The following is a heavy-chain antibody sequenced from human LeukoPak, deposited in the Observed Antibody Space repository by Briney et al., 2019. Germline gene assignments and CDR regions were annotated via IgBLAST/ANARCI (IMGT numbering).Heavy chain of an antibody. D-gene: IGHD6-19*01. CDR1: GFIFGNYA. J-gene: IGHJ4*02. Sequence: GGSLRLSCAAPGFIFGNYAIHWVRQAPGKGLEWVSLISGDGGSTFYTDSVKGRFTISRDNSKNSLSLQMSSLRSEDTALYYCARESETSGWYDYWGQGTLVAVSS. CDR2: ISGDGGST. CDR3: ARESETSGWYDY. V-gene: IGHV3-43*02.